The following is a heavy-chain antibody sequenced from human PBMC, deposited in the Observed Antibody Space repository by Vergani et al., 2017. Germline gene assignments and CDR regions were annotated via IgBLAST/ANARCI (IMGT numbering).Heavy chain of an antibody. CDR1: GAAIKDFY. J-gene: IGHJ5*02. CDR2: VYYTGST. CDR3: ARDRDLYCRGTTSCHNWFDP. D-gene: IGHD2-15*01. Sequence: QVQLQESGPGLVKPSETLSLTCTVSGAAIKDFYWSWFRQPPGKGLEWIGYVYYTGSTTYNPSLKSRVTISVDTSNNQFSLRMTSLTAADTAIYYCARDRDLYCRGTTSCHNWFDPWGQGSLVTVSS. V-gene: IGHV4-59*01.